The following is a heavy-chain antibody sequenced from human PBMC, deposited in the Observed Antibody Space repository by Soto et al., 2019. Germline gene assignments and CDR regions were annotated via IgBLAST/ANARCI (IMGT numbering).Heavy chain of an antibody. V-gene: IGHV3-23*01. J-gene: IGHJ4*02. CDR2: ISGSGDRT. CDR3: AKEGHPPFFKY. Sequence: SLRLSCAASGFTFSPYAMSWVRQAPGKGPEWVSAISGSGDRTYYVDSVKGRFTISRDNSQNTVSLQMNSLRADDTAVYYCAKEGHPPFFKYWGQGTLVTVSS. CDR1: GFTFSPYA.